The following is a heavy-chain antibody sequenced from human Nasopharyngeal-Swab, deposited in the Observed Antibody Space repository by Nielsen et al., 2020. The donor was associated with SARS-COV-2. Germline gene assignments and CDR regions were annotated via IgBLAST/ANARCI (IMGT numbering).Heavy chain of an antibody. D-gene: IGHD6-13*01. CDR2: TYYRSKWYN. CDR3: ARDGIAAAGYYYYYYGMDV. J-gene: IGHJ6*02. V-gene: IGHV6-1*01. Sequence: WIRQSPSRGLVWLGRTYYRSKWYNDYAVSVKSRITINPDTSKNQFSLQLNSVTPEDTAVYYCARDGIAAAGYYYYYYGMDVWGQGTTVTVSS.